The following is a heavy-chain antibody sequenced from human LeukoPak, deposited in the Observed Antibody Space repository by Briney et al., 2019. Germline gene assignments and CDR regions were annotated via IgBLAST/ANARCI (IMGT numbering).Heavy chain of an antibody. D-gene: IGHD1-26*01. CDR3: ASHWELRY. CDR2: IYSGGST. CDR1: GFSVSSNY. V-gene: IGHV3-53*01. Sequence: PGGSLSLSCAASGFSVSSNYMNWVRQAPGKGLEWVSVIYSGGSTYYADSVKGRFTISRDNSKNTLYLQMNNLRAEDTAVYYCASHWELRYWGQGTLVTVSS. J-gene: IGHJ4*02.